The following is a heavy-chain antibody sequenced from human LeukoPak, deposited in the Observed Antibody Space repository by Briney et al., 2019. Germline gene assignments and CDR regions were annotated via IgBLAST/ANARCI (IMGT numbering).Heavy chain of an antibody. CDR1: GFTFDDYT. Sequence: GGSLRLSCAASGFTFDDYTMHWVRQAPGKGLEWVSCVSWNSYNIGYADSVRGRFTIARDNAKNSLYLQMNSLRAEDTAFYYCTRVTGTTVSDYWGQGTLVTVSS. D-gene: IGHD1-7*01. V-gene: IGHV3-9*01. CDR3: TRVTGTTVSDY. CDR2: VSWNSYNI. J-gene: IGHJ4*02.